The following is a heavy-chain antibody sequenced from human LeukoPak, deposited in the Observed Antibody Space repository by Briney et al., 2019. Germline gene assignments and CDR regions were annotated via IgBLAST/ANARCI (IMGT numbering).Heavy chain of an antibody. CDR3: ASSLRYFDWLLDPYYYGMDV. V-gene: IGHV1-2*02. CDR1: GYTFTVYY. CDR2: ININCGGT. J-gene: IGHJ6*02. Sequence: AAVKVSFKASGYTFTVYYMHWVRQAPGQGLAWMGWININCGGTNYAQKFQGRVTMTRDTSISTAYMELSRLRSDDTAVYYCASSLRYFDWLLDPYYYGMDVWGQGTTVPVSS. D-gene: IGHD3-9*01.